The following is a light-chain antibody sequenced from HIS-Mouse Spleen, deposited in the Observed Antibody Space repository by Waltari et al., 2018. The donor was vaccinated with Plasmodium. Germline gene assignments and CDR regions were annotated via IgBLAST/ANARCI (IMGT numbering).Light chain of an antibody. CDR1: NIGSKR. CDR3: QVWDSSSDHPV. V-gene: IGLV3-21*02. CDR2: DDS. Sequence: SSVLTQPPPVSVAPGQTARITCGGNNIGSKRVHWYQQKPGQATVLVVYDDSDRPSGIPERFSGSNSGNTATLTISRVEAGDEADYYCQVWDSSSDHPVFGGGTKLTVL. J-gene: IGLJ3*02.